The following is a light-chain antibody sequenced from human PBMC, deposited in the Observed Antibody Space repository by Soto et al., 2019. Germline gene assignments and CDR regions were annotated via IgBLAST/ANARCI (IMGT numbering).Light chain of an antibody. CDR1: QSVGHN. V-gene: IGKV3-15*01. CDR3: QQYNNWPRT. J-gene: IGKJ1*01. Sequence: DIVMTQSPVTLSVTTGDRATLSCRASQSVGHNLAWFQQKPGQAPRLLIYGASAGATGIPDRFSGSGFGTEFTLTISSLQCEDLAVYYCQQYNNWPRTFGQGTKVEMK. CDR2: GAS.